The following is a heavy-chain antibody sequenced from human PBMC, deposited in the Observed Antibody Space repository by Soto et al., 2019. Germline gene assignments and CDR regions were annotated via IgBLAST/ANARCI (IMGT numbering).Heavy chain of an antibody. CDR2: FRSGGGT. CDR1: GDSISSYN. V-gene: IGHV4-59*08. D-gene: IGHD3-10*01. J-gene: IGHJ6*02. Sequence: QVQLQESGPGLVKPSETLSLTCTVSGDSISSYNLAWIRQPPGKGLEWIGYFRSGGGTSYNPSLTSRVAISAASSRTQFSLSLSSVSAADTAVYCCVRQGIGVLPGLVGVWGQGTTVTVSS. CDR3: VRQGIGVLPGLVGV.